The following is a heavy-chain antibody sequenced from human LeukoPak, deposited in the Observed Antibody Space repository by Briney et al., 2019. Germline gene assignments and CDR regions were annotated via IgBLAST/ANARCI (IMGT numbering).Heavy chain of an antibody. CDR2: IYSGGST. V-gene: IGHV3-53*01. J-gene: IGHJ4*02. D-gene: IGHD6-19*01. CDR1: GFTVSSNY. Sequence: PGGSLRLSCAASGFTVSSNYMSWVRQAPGKGLEWVSVIYSGGSTYYADSVKGRFTISRDNSKNTLYLQMNSLRAEDTAVYYCASREQWLNYFDYWGQGTLVTVSS. CDR3: ASREQWLNYFDY.